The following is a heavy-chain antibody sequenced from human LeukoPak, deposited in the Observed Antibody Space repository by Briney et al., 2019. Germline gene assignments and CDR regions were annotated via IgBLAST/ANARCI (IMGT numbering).Heavy chain of an antibody. V-gene: IGHV4-30-4*01. D-gene: IGHD4-17*01. J-gene: IGHJ4*02. CDR1: GGSISSGDYY. CDR2: IYYSRST. CDR3: ARDRATVTTL. Sequence: SETLSLTCTVSGGSISSGDYYWSWIRQPPGKGLEWIGYIYYSRSTYYNPSLKSRVTISVDTSKNQFSLKLSSVTAADTAVYYCARDRATVTTLWGQGTLVTVSS.